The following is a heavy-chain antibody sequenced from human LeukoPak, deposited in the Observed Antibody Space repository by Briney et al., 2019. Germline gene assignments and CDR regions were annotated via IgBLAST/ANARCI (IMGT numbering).Heavy chain of an antibody. J-gene: IGHJ5*02. V-gene: IGHV4-39*07. CDR3: ARGSNWFDP. CDR1: GGSISSSSYY. Sequence: SETLSLTCTVSGGSISSSSYYWGWIRQPPGKGLEWIGSIYYSGSTYYNPSLKSRVTISVDTSKNQFSLKLSSVTAADTAVYYCARGSNWFDPWGQGTLVTVSS. CDR2: IYYSGST.